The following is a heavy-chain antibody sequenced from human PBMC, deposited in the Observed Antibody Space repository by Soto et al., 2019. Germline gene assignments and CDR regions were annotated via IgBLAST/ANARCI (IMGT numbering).Heavy chain of an antibody. Sequence: ETLSLTCAVYGGSFSGYYWSWIRQPPGKGLEWIGEINHSGSTNYNPSLKSRVTISVDTSKNQFSLKLSSVTAADTAVYYCARSVRITIFGVVPPFDYWGQGTLVTVSS. CDR2: INHSGST. CDR1: GGSFSGYY. CDR3: ARSVRITIFGVVPPFDY. J-gene: IGHJ4*02. V-gene: IGHV4-34*01. D-gene: IGHD3-3*01.